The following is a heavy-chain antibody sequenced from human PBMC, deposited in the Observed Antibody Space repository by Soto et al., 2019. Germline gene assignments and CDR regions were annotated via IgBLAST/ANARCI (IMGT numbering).Heavy chain of an antibody. D-gene: IGHD3-10*01. CDR2: ISAYNGDT. Sequence: QVQLVQSGAEVKKPGASVKVSCKASGYTFTSYGISWVRQAPGQGLEWMGWISAYNGDTNFTQKLQGRVTMTTDTSTSTAYMELRSLRSDDTAVYYCARDITKARGVTHYSYYMDVWGKGTTVTVSS. CDR3: ARDITKARGVTHYSYYMDV. CDR1: GYTFTSYG. V-gene: IGHV1-18*01. J-gene: IGHJ6*03.